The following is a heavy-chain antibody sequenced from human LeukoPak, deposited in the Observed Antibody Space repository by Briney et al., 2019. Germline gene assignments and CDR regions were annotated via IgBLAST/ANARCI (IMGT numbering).Heavy chain of an antibody. Sequence: SETLSLTCRVSGGSISSYYWSWIRQAPGKGLEWIGYIYYSGSTNYNPSLKSRVTISVDTSKNQFSLKLSSVTAADTAVYYCARAEGYYYGSGSYIPYYFDYWGQGTLVTVSS. J-gene: IGHJ4*02. CDR1: GGSISSYY. D-gene: IGHD3-10*01. CDR3: ARAEGYYYGSGSYIPYYFDY. CDR2: IYYSGST. V-gene: IGHV4-59*01.